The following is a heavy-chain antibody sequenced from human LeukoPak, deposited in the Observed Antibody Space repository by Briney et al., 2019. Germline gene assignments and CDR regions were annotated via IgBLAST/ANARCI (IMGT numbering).Heavy chain of an antibody. D-gene: IGHD1-26*01. Sequence: ASVKVSCKASGYTFTGYYMHWVRQAPGQGLEWMGWISAYNGNTNYAQKLQGRVTMTTDTSTSTAYMELRSLRSDDTAVYYCARASYGNCDYWGQGTLVTVSS. CDR1: GYTFTGYY. CDR3: ARASYGNCDY. CDR2: ISAYNGNT. V-gene: IGHV1-18*04. J-gene: IGHJ4*02.